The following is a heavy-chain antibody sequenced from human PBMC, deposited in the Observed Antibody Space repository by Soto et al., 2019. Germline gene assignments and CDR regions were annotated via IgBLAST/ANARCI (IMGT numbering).Heavy chain of an antibody. CDR2: LYNTGST. CDR3: AXXXXXXXXXXXXXXYV. V-gene: IGHV4-59*01. Sequence: TLSLTCTVSGASISRYYWSWIRQSPGXGLEXIGYLYNTGSTXYNPSLKSRVTISVDTSKNQFSLKMNSVTAADTAVYYCAXXXXXXXXXXXXXXYVWGXVTTVTVSS. CDR1: GASISRYY. J-gene: IGHJ6*04.